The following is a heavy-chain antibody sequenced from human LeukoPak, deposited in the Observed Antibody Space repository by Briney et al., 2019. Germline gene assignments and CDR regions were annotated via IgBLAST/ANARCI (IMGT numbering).Heavy chain of an antibody. CDR3: ARDWPYSSSWFPPLRPVYYYYYGMDV. CDR2: ISSSSSYI. J-gene: IGHJ6*02. V-gene: IGHV3-21*01. D-gene: IGHD6-13*01. CDR1: GFTFSSYS. Sequence: PGGSLRLSCAASGFTFSSYSMNWVRQAPGKGLEWVSSISSSSSYIYYADSVKGRFTISRDNAKNSLYLQMNSLRAEDTAVYYCARDWPYSSSWFPPLRPVYYYYYGMDVWGQGTTVTVSS.